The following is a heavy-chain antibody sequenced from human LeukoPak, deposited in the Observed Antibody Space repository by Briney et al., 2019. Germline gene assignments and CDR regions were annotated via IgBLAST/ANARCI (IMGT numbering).Heavy chain of an antibody. Sequence: SETLSLTCTLSGVSISTYYWIWIRQPQGKGLGWNGYIYHSGSTNYNPSLKSRVTISVDTSKNQFSLKLSSVTAADTAVYYCARGGGYASPIGYWGQGALVTVSS. D-gene: IGHD5-12*01. V-gene: IGHV4-59*01. J-gene: IGHJ4*02. CDR3: ARGGGYASPIGY. CDR2: IYHSGST. CDR1: GVSISTYY.